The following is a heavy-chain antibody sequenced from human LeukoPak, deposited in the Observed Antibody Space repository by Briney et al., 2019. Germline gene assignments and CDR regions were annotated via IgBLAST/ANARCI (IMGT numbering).Heavy chain of an antibody. CDR3: ARDTYYYGSGTYYFNY. J-gene: IGHJ4*02. Sequence: KTSETLSLTCTVSGGSISSYYWTWIRQPAGKGLEWIGRTHTSGSINYNPSLKSRVTMSVDTSKNQFSLKLTSVTAADTAVYYCARDTYYYGSGTYYFNYWGQGTLVTVSS. CDR1: GGSISSYY. CDR2: THTSGSI. D-gene: IGHD3-10*01. V-gene: IGHV4-4*07.